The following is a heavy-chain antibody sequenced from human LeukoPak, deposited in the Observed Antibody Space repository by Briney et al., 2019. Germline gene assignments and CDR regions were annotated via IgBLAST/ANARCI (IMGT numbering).Heavy chain of an antibody. CDR2: IIPILGIA. D-gene: IGHD2-15*01. J-gene: IGHJ4*02. Sequence: ASVKVSCKASGGTFSSYAISWVRQAPGQGLEWMGRIIPILGIANYAQKFQGRVTITADKSTSTAYMELSSLRSEDTAVYYCAKDLRFCSGGSCCWGQGNPGHRLL. CDR1: GGTFSSYA. V-gene: IGHV1-69*04. CDR3: AKDLRFCSGGSCC.